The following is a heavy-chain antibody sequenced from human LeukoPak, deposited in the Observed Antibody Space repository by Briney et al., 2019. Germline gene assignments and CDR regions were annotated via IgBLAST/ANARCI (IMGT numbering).Heavy chain of an antibody. Sequence: PGGSLRLSCATSGFTFSSYTMNWVRQAPGKGLEWVSGISGSDGSTYYADSVKGRFTISRDNCKNTLYLQMNSLRVEDTAVYYCAKDPPGAGPDFDCWGQGTLVTVSS. CDR3: AKDPPGAGPDFDC. V-gene: IGHV3-23*01. CDR2: ISGSDGST. D-gene: IGHD6-19*01. J-gene: IGHJ4*02. CDR1: GFTFSSYT.